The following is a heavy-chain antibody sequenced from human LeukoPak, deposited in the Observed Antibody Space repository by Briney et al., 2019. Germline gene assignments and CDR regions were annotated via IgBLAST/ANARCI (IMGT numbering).Heavy chain of an antibody. Sequence: GGSLRLSCAASGFSLSTDSMNWGREAPGKGVGRGLFISSSSSYIYYADSVTGRFTISRDNAKNSLYLQMNSLRAEDTAVYSCARGLDDFWSGLIHYWGQGTLVTVSS. V-gene: IGHV3-21*01. J-gene: IGHJ4*02. CDR1: GFSLSTDS. D-gene: IGHD3-3*01. CDR2: ISSSSSYI. CDR3: ARGLDDFWSGLIHY.